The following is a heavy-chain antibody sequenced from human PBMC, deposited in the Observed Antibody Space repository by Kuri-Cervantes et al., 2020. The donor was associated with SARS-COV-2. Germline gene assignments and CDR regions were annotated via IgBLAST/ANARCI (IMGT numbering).Heavy chain of an antibody. Sequence: SQTLSLTCAVSGYSISSGYYWGWIRQPPGKGLEWIGSIYHSGSTYYNPSLKSRVTISVDTSKNQFSLKLSSVTAADTAVYYCARGSAVVDGTGLDPWGQGTLVTVSS. CDR2: IYHSGST. CDR3: ARGSAVVDGTGLDP. J-gene: IGHJ5*02. CDR1: GYSISSGYY. V-gene: IGHV4-38-2*01. D-gene: IGHD2-15*01.